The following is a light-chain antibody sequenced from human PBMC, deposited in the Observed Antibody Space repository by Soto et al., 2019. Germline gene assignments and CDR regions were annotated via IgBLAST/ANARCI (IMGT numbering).Light chain of an antibody. CDR1: QGISNY. J-gene: IGKJ1*01. CDR3: QHPKWA. V-gene: IGKV1-9*01. CDR2: AAS. Sequence: DIQMTQSPSSLSASVGDRVTITCRASQGISNYLAWYQQRPGRAPQLLIYAASALQTGVPSRFSGSGSGTDFTLTITNLQPEDSGTYYCQHPKWAFGQGTTVEI.